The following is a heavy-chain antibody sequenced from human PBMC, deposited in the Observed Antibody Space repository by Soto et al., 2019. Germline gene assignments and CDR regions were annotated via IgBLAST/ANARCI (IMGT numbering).Heavy chain of an antibody. CDR3: GSTRSGASRPRYFDL. Sequence: GGSLRLSCAASGFTFSSYSMNWVRQAPGKGLEWVSYISSSSSTIYYADSVKGRFTISRDNAKNSLYLQMNSLRDEDTAVYYCGSTRSGASRPRYFDLWGRGTLVTVSS. CDR1: GFTFSSYS. V-gene: IGHV3-48*02. D-gene: IGHD6-6*01. J-gene: IGHJ2*01. CDR2: ISSSSSTI.